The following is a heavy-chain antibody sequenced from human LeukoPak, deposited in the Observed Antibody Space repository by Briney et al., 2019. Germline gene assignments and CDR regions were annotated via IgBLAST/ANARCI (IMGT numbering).Heavy chain of an antibody. CDR3: ARDTGSGYIDY. CDR2: IAPSSGTT. V-gene: IGHV1-46*01. CDR1: GYTFTSNY. J-gene: IGHJ4*02. Sequence: ASVKVSCKASGYTFTSNYMHWVRQAPGQRLEWMGVIAPSSGTTSYAQKFQCRVTMTRDTSTSTLYMKLSSLTSEDTAVYYCARDTGSGYIDYWGQGTLVTVSS. D-gene: IGHD3-22*01.